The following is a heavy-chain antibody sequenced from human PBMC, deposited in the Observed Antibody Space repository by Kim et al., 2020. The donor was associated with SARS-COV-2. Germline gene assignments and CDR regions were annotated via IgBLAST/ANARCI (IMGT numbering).Heavy chain of an antibody. J-gene: IGHJ6*02. D-gene: IGHD4-17*01. CDR2: IYHSGST. Sequence: PETLSLTCAVSGGSISSSNWWSWVRQPPGKGLEWIGEIYHSGSTNYNPSLKSRVTISVDKSKNQFSLKLSSVTAADTAVYYCARSVTPADYGMDVWGQGTTVTVSS. CDR3: ARSVTPADYGMDV. V-gene: IGHV4-4*03. CDR1: GGSISSSNW.